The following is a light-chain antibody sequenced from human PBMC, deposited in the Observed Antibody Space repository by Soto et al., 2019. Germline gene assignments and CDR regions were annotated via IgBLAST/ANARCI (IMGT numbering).Light chain of an antibody. Sequence: QSALTQPPSASGTPGQRVAISCSGTSSNIGSNTVNWYQQLQGSAPQLLIYSTNQRPSGVPGRFSGSKSGTSASLAISGLQSEDEADYYCAECCGSLNVVLFGGGTTVTVL. J-gene: IGLJ2*01. CDR2: STN. V-gene: IGLV1-44*01. CDR1: SSNIGSNT. CDR3: AECCGSLNVVL.